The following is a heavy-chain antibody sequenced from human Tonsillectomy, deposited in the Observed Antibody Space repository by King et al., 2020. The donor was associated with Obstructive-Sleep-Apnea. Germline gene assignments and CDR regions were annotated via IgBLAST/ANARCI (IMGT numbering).Heavy chain of an antibody. V-gene: IGHV3-30*18. D-gene: IGHD6-13*01. CDR3: AKEMIAAAATGGMDV. J-gene: IGHJ6*02. CDR1: GFTFSSYG. Sequence: VQLVESGGGVVQPGTSLRLSCAASGFTFSSYGMHWVRHAPGKGLEWVAVISYDGSNKYYADSVKGRFTISRDNSKNTLYLQMSSLRPEDTAVYYCAKEMIAAAATGGMDVWGHGTTVTVSS. CDR2: ISYDGSNK.